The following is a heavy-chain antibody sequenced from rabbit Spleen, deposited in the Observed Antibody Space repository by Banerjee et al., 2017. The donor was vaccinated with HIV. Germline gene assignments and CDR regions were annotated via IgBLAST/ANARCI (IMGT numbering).Heavy chain of an antibody. J-gene: IGHJ3*01. CDR2: IYPDYRST. D-gene: IGHD6-1*01. CDR1: GIDFSNAG. CDR3: ARARSAGWGYATDFRLDL. V-gene: IGHV1S47*01. Sequence: QQQLVESGGGLVKPGASLTLTCKASGIDFSNAGIGWVRQAPGKGLEWIAYIYPDYRSTHYASWVNGRFTISLDNAQNTAFLQMTSLTAADTATYFCARARSAGWGYATDFRLDLWGPGTLVTVS.